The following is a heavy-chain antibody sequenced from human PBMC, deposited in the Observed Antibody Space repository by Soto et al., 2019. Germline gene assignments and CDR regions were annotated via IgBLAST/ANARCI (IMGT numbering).Heavy chain of an antibody. CDR3: ARDQRGITFGGVIAEYYFDY. Sequence: SETLSLTCTVSGGSISSGGYYWSWIRQHPGKGLEWIEYIYYSGSTYYNPSLKSRVTISVDTSKNQFSLKLSSVTAADTAVYYCARDQRGITFGGVIAEYYFDYWGQGTLVTVSS. CDR2: IYYSGST. D-gene: IGHD3-16*02. J-gene: IGHJ4*02. CDR1: GGSISSGGYY. V-gene: IGHV4-31*03.